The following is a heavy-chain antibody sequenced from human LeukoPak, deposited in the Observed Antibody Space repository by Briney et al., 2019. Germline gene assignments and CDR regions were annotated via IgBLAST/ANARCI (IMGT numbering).Heavy chain of an antibody. D-gene: IGHD5-24*01. CDR1: GGSVSSDGYY. CDR2: IYYSGST. J-gene: IGHJ4*02. CDR3: ARSRDGYNPGFFYYFDY. Sequence: PSQTLSLTCTVSGGSVSSDGYYWSWIRQHPGKGLEWIGYIYYSGSTYYNPSLKSRLTIPVDTSKNQFSLKLSSVTAADTAMYYCARSRDGYNPGFFYYFDYWGRGALVTVSS. V-gene: IGHV4-31*03.